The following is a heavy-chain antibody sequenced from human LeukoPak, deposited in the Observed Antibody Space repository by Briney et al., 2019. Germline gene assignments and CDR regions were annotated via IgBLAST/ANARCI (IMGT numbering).Heavy chain of an antibody. J-gene: IGHJ4*02. D-gene: IGHD3-22*01. Sequence: PGGSLRLSCAASGFTFSSYAMSWVRQAPGKGLEWVSAISGSGGSTYYADSVKGRFTISRDNSKNTLYLQMDSLRAEDTAVYYCAKCPLPYDSSGLPDYWGQGTLVTVSS. CDR1: GFTFSSYA. V-gene: IGHV3-23*01. CDR3: AKCPLPYDSSGLPDY. CDR2: ISGSGGST.